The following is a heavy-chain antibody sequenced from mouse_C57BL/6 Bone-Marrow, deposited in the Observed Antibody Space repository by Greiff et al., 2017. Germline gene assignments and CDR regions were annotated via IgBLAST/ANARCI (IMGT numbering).Heavy chain of an antibody. CDR1: GYSITSGYY. CDR3: ARGLTDY. J-gene: IGHJ2*01. V-gene: IGHV3-6*01. Sequence: EVHLVESGPGLVKPSQSLSLTCSVTGYSITSGYYWNWIRQFPGNKLEWMGYISYDGSNNYNPSLKNRISITRDTSKNQFFLKLNSVTTEDTATYYCARGLTDYWGQGTTLTVSS. CDR2: ISYDGSN.